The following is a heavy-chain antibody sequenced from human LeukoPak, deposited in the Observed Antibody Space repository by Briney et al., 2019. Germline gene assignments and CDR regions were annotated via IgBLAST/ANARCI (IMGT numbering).Heavy chain of an antibody. CDR2: IIPTLSIA. CDR1: GGTFSSYT. CDR3: ARARAYYDSSGYYRY. Sequence: ASVKASCKASGGTFSSYTISWVRQAPGQGLEWMGRIIPTLSIANYAQKFQGRVTITADKSTSTAYMELSSLRSEDTAVYYCARARAYYDSSGYYRYWGQGTLVTVSS. V-gene: IGHV1-69*02. D-gene: IGHD3-22*01. J-gene: IGHJ4*02.